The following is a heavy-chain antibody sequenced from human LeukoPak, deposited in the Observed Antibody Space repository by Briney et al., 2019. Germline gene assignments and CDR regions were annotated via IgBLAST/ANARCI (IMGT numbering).Heavy chain of an antibody. V-gene: IGHV3-30*02. J-gene: IGHJ5*02. CDR2: IRYDGSNK. CDR1: GFTFSSYG. D-gene: IGHD3-10*01. Sequence: PGGSLRLSCTASGFTFSSYGMHWVRQAPGKGLEWVAFIRYDGSNKYYADSVKGRFTISRDNSKNTLYLQMNSLRAEDTAVYYCAKDPVVWFGELYSFWFDPLGQGTLVTVSS. CDR3: AKDPVVWFGELYSFWFDP.